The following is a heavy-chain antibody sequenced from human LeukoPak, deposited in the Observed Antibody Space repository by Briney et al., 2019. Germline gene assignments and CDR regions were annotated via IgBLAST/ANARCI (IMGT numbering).Heavy chain of an antibody. CDR1: GYSISSGYY. V-gene: IGHV4-38-2*02. CDR2: IYHSGST. CDR3: ARDGGLAYSGEFDY. J-gene: IGHJ4*02. D-gene: IGHD2-15*01. Sequence: SSETLSLTCTVSGYSISSGYYWGWIRQPPGKGLEWIGSIYHSGSTYYNPSLKSRVTISVDPSKNQFSLKLSSVTAADTAVYYCARDGGLAYSGEFDYWGQGTLVTVSS.